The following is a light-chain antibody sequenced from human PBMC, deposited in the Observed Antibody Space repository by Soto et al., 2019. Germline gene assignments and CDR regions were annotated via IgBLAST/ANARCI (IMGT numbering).Light chain of an antibody. CDR2: GNS. J-gene: IGLJ1*01. V-gene: IGLV1-40*01. CDR1: SSNIGAGYD. CDR3: QSYDSSLSGPIV. Sequence: QSVLTQPPSVSGAPGQRVTISCTGSSSNIGAGYDVHWYQQLPGTAPKLLIYGNSNRPSGVPDRFSGSKSGTSASLAITGLQAEDEADYYCQSYDSSLSGPIVFGTGTKGTAL.